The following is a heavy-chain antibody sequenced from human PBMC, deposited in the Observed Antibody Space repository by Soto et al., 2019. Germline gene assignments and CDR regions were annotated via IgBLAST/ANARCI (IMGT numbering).Heavy chain of an antibody. CDR2: VYYSGTT. V-gene: IGHV4-61*01. CDR3: ARTTAVPNTLRSRYFFDF. CDR1: GGSVSNKTYY. Sequence: PAETLSLTCSVSGGSVSNKTYYWSWIRQPPGKRLEWIGYVYYSGTTNYNPSLKSRVTISIDMSKNQFSLRLSSVTAADTALYYCARTTAVPNTLRSRYFFDFWGQGTLVTVSS. J-gene: IGHJ4*02. D-gene: IGHD3-9*01.